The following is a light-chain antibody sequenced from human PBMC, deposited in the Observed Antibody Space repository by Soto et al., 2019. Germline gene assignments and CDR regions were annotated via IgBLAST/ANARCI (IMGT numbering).Light chain of an antibody. CDR1: YSNIGAYV. J-gene: IGLJ2*01. Sequence: QSVLAQPFSASGTPGQRVSISCSGGYSNIGAYVVHWYQQLPGAAPKLLIYSTDQRPSGVPDRFSGAKSGTSASLAISALQSEDAAHYYCATWDDNLSGPVFGGGTKVTVL. CDR2: STD. V-gene: IGLV1-44*01. CDR3: ATWDDNLSGPV.